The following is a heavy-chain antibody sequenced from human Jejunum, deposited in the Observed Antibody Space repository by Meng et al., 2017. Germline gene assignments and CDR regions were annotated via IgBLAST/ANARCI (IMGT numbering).Heavy chain of an antibody. V-gene: IGHV3-23*01. D-gene: IGHD2-2*01. CDR2: VTGGGGTT. Sequence: GESLEISCAASGFIPSNYVMSWVRQAPGKGLEWVAGVTGGGGTTYYADSVKGRFTISKDNSENTLSLQMKSLRAEDTAVYYCARGRRGYCLSTSCYPDLDYWGQGTLVTVSS. CDR3: ARGRRGYCLSTSCYPDLDY. J-gene: IGHJ4*02. CDR1: GFIPSNYV.